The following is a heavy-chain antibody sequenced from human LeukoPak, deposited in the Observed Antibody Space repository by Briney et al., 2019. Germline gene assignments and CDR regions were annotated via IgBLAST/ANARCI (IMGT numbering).Heavy chain of an antibody. CDR2: LYYSGST. CDR1: GDSISDYY. Sequence: SETLSLTCTVSGDSISDYYWSWIRQPPGKGLEWVAYLYYSGSTVYNPSLKGRVTISVDTTKKQISLKLSSVTAADSAVYYCVRRVRYFGQNDYWGQETLVTVSS. CDR3: VRRVRYFGQNDY. D-gene: IGHD3-9*01. J-gene: IGHJ4*02. V-gene: IGHV4-59*08.